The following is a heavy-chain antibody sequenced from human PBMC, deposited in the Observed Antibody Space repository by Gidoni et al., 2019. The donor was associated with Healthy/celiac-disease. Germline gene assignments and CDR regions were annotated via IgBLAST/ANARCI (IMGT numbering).Heavy chain of an antibody. Sequence: SSAHWVRQAPGKGLEWVAVISYDGSNKYYADSVKGRFTISRDNSKNTLYLQMNSLRAEDTAVYYCARDVKAYCSGGSCYSFVGYWGQGTLVTVSS. J-gene: IGHJ4*02. D-gene: IGHD2-15*01. CDR2: ISYDGSNK. V-gene: IGHV3-30-3*01. CDR1: SS. CDR3: ARDVKAYCSGGSCYSFVGY.